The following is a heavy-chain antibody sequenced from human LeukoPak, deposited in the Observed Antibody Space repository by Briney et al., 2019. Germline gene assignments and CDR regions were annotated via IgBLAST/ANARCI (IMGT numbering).Heavy chain of an antibody. CDR2: ISAYNGST. CDR3: ARVSGVWGSYRYNWFDP. CDR1: GYTFTSYG. J-gene: IGHJ5*02. Sequence: ASVKVSCKASGYTFTSYGISWVRQAPGQGLEWMGWISAYNGSTNYAQKLQGRVTMTTDTSTSTAYMELRSLRSDDTAVYYCARVSGVWGSYRYNWFDPWGQGTLVTVSS. D-gene: IGHD3-16*02. V-gene: IGHV1-18*01.